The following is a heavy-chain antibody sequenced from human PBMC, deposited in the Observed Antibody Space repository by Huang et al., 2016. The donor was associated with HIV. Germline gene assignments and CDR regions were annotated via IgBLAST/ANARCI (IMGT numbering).Heavy chain of an antibody. J-gene: IGHJ4*02. CDR1: GGSLSDHY. V-gene: IGHV4-34*02. CDR3: ARPRMTATSSDSTWSFFDS. CDR2: LNHRGRS. Sequence: QVQLQQWGAGLLKPSGALSLKCAVYGGSLSDHYWTWIRRSPGKRLGWSGELNHRGRSTYNPSLRSRVTMSVDMSKNQFSLNLTSLTAADTAVYYCARPRMTATSSDSTWSFFDSWGQGTLVIVSS. D-gene: IGHD2-21*02.